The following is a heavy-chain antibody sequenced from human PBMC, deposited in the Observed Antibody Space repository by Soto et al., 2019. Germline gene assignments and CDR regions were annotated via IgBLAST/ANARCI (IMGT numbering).Heavy chain of an antibody. CDR2: INHSGST. J-gene: IGHJ4*02. D-gene: IGHD6-13*01. V-gene: IGHV4-34*01. CDR3: ARTYSSSWSPFDY. CDR1: GGSFSGYY. Sequence: QVQLQQWGAGLLKPSETLSLTCAVYGGSFSGYYWSWIRQPPGKGLEWIGEINHSGSTNYNPSLKSRVAISLDTSKNQFSLKLSSVTAAGTAVYYCARTYSSSWSPFDYWGQGTLVTVSS.